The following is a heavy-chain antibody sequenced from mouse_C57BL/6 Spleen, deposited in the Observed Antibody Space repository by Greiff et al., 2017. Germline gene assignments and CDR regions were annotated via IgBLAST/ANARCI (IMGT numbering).Heavy chain of an antibody. Sequence: EVQLQQSGPELVKPGASVQMSCKASGYTFTDYTMHWVKQSHGKSLEWIGYINPNNGGTSYTQKFKGKATLTVNKSSSTAYMELRSLTSEDSAVYYCARISYYVDYWGQGTTLTVSS. V-gene: IGHV1-22*01. J-gene: IGHJ2*01. CDR2: INPNNGGT. D-gene: IGHD6-2*01. CDR3: ARISYYVDY. CDR1: GYTFTDYT.